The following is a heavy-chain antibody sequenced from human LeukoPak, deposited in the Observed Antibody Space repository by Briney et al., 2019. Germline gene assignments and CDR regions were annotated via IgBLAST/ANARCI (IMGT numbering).Heavy chain of an antibody. Sequence: ASVKVSCKASGYTFTGYYMHWVRQAPGQGLEWMGWISAYNGNTNYAQKLQGRVTMTTDTSTSTAYMELRSLRSDDTAVYYCARGRWLAHFDYWGQGTQVTVSS. V-gene: IGHV1-18*04. D-gene: IGHD6-19*01. CDR1: GYTFTGYY. J-gene: IGHJ4*02. CDR3: ARGRWLAHFDY. CDR2: ISAYNGNT.